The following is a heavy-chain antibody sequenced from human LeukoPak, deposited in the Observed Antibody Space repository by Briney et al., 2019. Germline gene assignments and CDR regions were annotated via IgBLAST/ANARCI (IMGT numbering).Heavy chain of an antibody. CDR1: GGSFSGYY. Sequence: PSETLSLTCAVYGGSFSGYYWGWIRQPPGKGLEWIGEINHSGSTNYNPSLKSRVTISVDTSKNQFSLKLSSVTAADTAVYYCARSEMVYAIFALNWYFDLWGRGTLATVSS. D-gene: IGHD2-8*01. CDR2: INHSGST. V-gene: IGHV4-34*01. J-gene: IGHJ2*01. CDR3: ARSEMVYAIFALNWYFDL.